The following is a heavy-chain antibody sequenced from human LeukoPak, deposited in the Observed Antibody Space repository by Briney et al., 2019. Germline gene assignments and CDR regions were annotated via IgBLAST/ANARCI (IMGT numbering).Heavy chain of an antibody. D-gene: IGHD4-17*01. J-gene: IGHJ6*02. CDR2: ISYDGSNK. Sequence: GGSLRLSCAASGFTFSSYAMHWVRQAPGKGLEWVAVISYDGSNKYYADSVKGRFTISRDNSKNTLYLQMNSLRAEDTAVYYCARLGDYYGMDVWGQGTTVTVSS. CDR3: ARLGDYYGMDV. V-gene: IGHV3-30-3*01. CDR1: GFTFSSYA.